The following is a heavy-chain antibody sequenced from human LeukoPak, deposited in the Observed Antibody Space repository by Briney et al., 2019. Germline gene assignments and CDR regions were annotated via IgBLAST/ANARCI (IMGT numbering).Heavy chain of an antibody. Sequence: SQTLSLTCTVSGGSISSGGYYWSWIRQHPGKGLEWIGYIYYSGSTYYNPSLKSRVTISVDTSKNQFSLKLSSVTAADTAVYYCARDGGYSYGYPYYYGMDVWGQGTTVTVSS. D-gene: IGHD5-18*01. J-gene: IGHJ6*02. CDR3: ARDGGYSYGYPYYYGMDV. CDR2: IYYSGST. CDR1: GGSISSGGYY. V-gene: IGHV4-31*03.